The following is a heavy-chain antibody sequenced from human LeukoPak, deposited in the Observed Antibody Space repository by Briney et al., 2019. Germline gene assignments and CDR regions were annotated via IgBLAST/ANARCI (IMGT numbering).Heavy chain of an antibody. J-gene: IGHJ4*02. D-gene: IGHD3-22*01. Sequence: PVGYLRLSCAASGLTFSSYSMNWVRQAPGKGLEWVSYISSSSSNIHSADSVKGRFTISRDKAKISLYMQMNSVRAEDPAVYYCAIARRPMDPDYYDSSGDHPPDYRGQGGLGTVS. CDR1: GLTFSSYS. CDR2: ISSSSSNI. CDR3: AIARRPMDPDYYDSSGDHPPDY. V-gene: IGHV3-48*01.